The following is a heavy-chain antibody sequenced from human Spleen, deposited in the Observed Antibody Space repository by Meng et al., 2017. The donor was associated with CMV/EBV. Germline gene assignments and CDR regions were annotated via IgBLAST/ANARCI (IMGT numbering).Heavy chain of an antibody. Sequence: GSYYWSWIRQYPGKGLEWIGRMNDGGSTSYSPSLRSRITISVDPSKNQFSLKLSSVTAADTAVYYCARMNYCTSTSCYRPYNWFDPWGQGTLVTVSS. CDR3: ARMNYCTSTSCYRPYNWFDP. CDR2: MNDGGST. CDR1: GSYY. V-gene: IGHV4-31*02. D-gene: IGHD2-2*01. J-gene: IGHJ5*02.